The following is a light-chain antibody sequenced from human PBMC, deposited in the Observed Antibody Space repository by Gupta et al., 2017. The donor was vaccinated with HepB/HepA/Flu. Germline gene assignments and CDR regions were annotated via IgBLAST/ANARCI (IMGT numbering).Light chain of an antibody. CDR2: RDS. CDR3: QVWDITTAHVV. Sequence: SFELTQPLSVSLALGQTARVTCGGNNIGSKNVHWYQQKPGQAPVLVIYRDSNRPSEFPERFSGSNSGNTATLTISRAQAGDEADYYCQVWDITTAHVVFGGGTNLTVL. CDR1: NIGSKN. V-gene: IGLV3-9*01. J-gene: IGLJ2*01.